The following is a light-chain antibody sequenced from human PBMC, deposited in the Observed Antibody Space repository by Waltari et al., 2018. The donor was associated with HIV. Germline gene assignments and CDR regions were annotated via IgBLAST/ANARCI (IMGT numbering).Light chain of an antibody. CDR1: ALPRQY. CDR2: QDN. CDR3: QTTDRNGVVA. J-gene: IGLJ2*01. V-gene: IGLV3-25*03. Sequence: SSALTQTPSVSVSPGQTATITCSGEALPRQYAHWYHQREGQAPFLVIFQDNKRAAGIPECFSASSSGTVLTLTVSGVQTEDEGDYYCQTTDRNGVVAFGGGTKVTVL.